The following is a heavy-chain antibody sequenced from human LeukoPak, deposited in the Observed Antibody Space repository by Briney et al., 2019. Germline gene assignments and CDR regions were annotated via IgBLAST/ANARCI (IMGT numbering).Heavy chain of an antibody. CDR2: TYFRSKWNN. J-gene: IGHJ4*02. Sequence: SQTLSLTCAITGDGVSINSAAWNWIRQSPSRGLEWLGSTYFRSKWNNDYAVSVKSRITVTPDTSKNQLSLQLKSVTPEDTAVYYCALGDGYKFVYWGQGTLVTVSS. D-gene: IGHD5-24*01. V-gene: IGHV6-1*01. CDR1: GDGVSINSAA. CDR3: ALGDGYKFVY.